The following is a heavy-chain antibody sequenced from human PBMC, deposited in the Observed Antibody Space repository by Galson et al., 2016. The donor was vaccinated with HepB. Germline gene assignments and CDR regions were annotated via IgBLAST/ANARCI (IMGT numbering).Heavy chain of an antibody. CDR2: IDWDDDK. Sequence: PALVKPTQTLTLTCSFSGFSLKTSGMRVSWIRQPPGKALEWLARIDWDDDKFYSTSLKTRLSISKDTSKNRVVLTMTNMDPVDTATYYCVHIVHSGSYYYFAYWGQGTLVTVSS. V-gene: IGHV2-70*04. D-gene: IGHD1-26*01. CDR1: GFSLKTSGMR. J-gene: IGHJ4*02. CDR3: VHIVHSGSYYYFAY.